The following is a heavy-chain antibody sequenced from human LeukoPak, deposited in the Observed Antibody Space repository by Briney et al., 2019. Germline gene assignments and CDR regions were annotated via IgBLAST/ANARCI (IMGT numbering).Heavy chain of an antibody. CDR1: GYSISSGYY. J-gene: IGHJ4*02. Sequence: SETLSLTCTVSGYSISSGYYWGWIRQPPGKGLEWIGYIYHSGSTYYNPSLKSRVTISVDRSKNQFSLKLSSVTAADTAVYYCASCSSTSCYGVYWGQGTLVTVSS. V-gene: IGHV4-38-2*02. CDR3: ASCSSTSCYGVY. D-gene: IGHD2-2*01. CDR2: IYHSGST.